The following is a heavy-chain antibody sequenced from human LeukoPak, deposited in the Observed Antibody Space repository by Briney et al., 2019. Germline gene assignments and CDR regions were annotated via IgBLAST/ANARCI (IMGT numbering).Heavy chain of an antibody. Sequence: PGGSLRLSCAAAGFTFSNYAMSWVRQSPGKGLEWVSLIRDSGSNTYYADSVKGRFTISRDNSKNTLYLQMNTLRAEDTAVYYCARARSSYGLLDHWGQGTLVNGPS. CDR2: IRDSGSNT. J-gene: IGHJ4*02. D-gene: IGHD5-18*01. CDR1: GFTFSNYA. V-gene: IGHV3-23*01. CDR3: ARARSSYGLLDH.